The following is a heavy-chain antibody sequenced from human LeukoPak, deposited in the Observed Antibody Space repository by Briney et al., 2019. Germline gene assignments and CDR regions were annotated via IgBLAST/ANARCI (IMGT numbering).Heavy chain of an antibody. CDR3: AKDEYSGSYLTTLFDY. CDR1: GFNFNTYG. J-gene: IGHJ4*02. D-gene: IGHD1-26*01. Sequence: GGSLRLSCVASGFNFNTYGMHWVRQAPGKGLEWVAFIPYDGSDKYYADSVKGRFTISRDNSKNTLYLQMNSLRAEDTAVYYCAKDEYSGSYLTTLFDYWGQGTLVTVSS. V-gene: IGHV3-30*02. CDR2: IPYDGSDK.